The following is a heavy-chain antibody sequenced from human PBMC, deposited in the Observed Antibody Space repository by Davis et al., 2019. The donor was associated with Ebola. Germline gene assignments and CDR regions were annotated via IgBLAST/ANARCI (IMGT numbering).Heavy chain of an antibody. Sequence: SVKVSCKTSGGTFTNYAVNWVRQAPGQGLEWMGRIIPVVDTKDYAQKFQGRVTLTADKATSTAYMELRSLRSDDTAVYYCARDAVAGPFDYWGQGTLVTVSS. V-gene: IGHV1-69*04. CDR3: ARDAVAGPFDY. CDR2: IIPVVDTK. D-gene: IGHD6-19*01. J-gene: IGHJ4*02. CDR1: GGTFTNYA.